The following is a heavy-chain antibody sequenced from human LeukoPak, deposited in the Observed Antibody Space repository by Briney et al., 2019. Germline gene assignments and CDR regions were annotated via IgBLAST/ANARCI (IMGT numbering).Heavy chain of an antibody. J-gene: IGHJ5*02. Sequence: PSETLSLTCTVSGGSISSSRYYWGWIRQPPGKGLEWIGSIYYSGSTYYNPSLKSRVTISVDTSKNQFSLKLSSVTAADTAVYYCARDQVVRGVIVDWFDPWGQGTLVTVSS. CDR3: ARDQVVRGVIVDWFDP. D-gene: IGHD3-10*01. V-gene: IGHV4-39*07. CDR1: GGSISSSRYY. CDR2: IYYSGST.